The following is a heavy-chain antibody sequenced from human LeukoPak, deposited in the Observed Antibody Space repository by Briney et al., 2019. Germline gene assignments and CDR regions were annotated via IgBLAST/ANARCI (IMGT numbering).Heavy chain of an antibody. CDR1: GGSISSYY. CDR3: ARDLEYSYGMYYYYYMDV. Sequence: KPSETLSLTCTVSGGSISSYYWSWIRQPAGKGLEWIGRIYTSGSTNYNPSLKSRVTMSVDTSKNQFSLKLSSVTAADTAVYYCARDLEYSYGMYYYYYMDVWGKGTTVTISS. CDR2: IYTSGST. D-gene: IGHD5-18*01. V-gene: IGHV4-4*07. J-gene: IGHJ6*03.